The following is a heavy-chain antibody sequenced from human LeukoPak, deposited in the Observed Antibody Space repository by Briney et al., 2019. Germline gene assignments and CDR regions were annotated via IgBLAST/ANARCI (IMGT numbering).Heavy chain of an antibody. D-gene: IGHD4-17*01. Sequence: SETLSLTCAVYGGSFSGYYWSWIRQPPGKGLEWIGEINHSGSTNYNPSLKSRVTISVDTSKNQFFLKLSSVTAADTAVYYCASGHGSDNTVARYWFDPWGQGTLVTVSS. J-gene: IGHJ5*02. CDR2: INHSGST. V-gene: IGHV4-34*01. CDR1: GGSFSGYY. CDR3: ASGHGSDNTVARYWFDP.